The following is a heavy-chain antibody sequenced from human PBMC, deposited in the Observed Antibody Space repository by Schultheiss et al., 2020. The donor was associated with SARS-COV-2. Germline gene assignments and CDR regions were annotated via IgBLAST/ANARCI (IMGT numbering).Heavy chain of an antibody. D-gene: IGHD1-26*01. J-gene: IGHJ4*02. Sequence: GESLKISCAASGFTVSSNYMSWVRQAPGKGLEWVSAISGSGGSTYYADSVKGRFTISRDNSKNTLYLQMNSLRAEDTAVYYCASGANLNFDYWGQGTLVTVSS. CDR2: ISGSGGST. CDR1: GFTVSSNY. CDR3: ASGANLNFDY. V-gene: IGHV3-23*01.